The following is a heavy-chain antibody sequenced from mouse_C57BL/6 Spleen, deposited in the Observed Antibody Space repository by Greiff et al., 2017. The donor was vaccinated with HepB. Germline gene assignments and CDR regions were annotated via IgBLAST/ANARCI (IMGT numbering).Heavy chain of an antibody. Sequence: QVQLKESGPGLVQPSQSLSITCTVSGFSLTSYGVHWVRQSPGKGLEWLGVIWSGGSTDYNAAFISRLSISKDNSKSQVFFKMNSLQADDTAIYYCARMVTTKDPSSYAMDYWGQGTSVTVSS. CDR2: IWSGGST. V-gene: IGHV2-2*01. CDR3: ARMVTTKDPSSYAMDY. J-gene: IGHJ4*01. D-gene: IGHD2-2*01. CDR1: GFSLTSYG.